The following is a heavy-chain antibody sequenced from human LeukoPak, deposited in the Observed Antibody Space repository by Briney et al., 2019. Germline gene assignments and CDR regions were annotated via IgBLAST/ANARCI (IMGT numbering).Heavy chain of an antibody. J-gene: IGHJ6*02. Sequence: ASVKVSRKVSGYTLTELAMHWVRQAPGKGLEWMGGFDPEDGETIYAQKFQGRVTMTEDTSTDTAYMELSSLRSDDTAVYYCARDVPGLMTTVTTYYYYGMDVWGQGTTVTVSS. V-gene: IGHV1-24*01. CDR3: ARDVPGLMTTVTTYYYYGMDV. CDR2: FDPEDGET. D-gene: IGHD4-17*01. CDR1: GYTLTELA.